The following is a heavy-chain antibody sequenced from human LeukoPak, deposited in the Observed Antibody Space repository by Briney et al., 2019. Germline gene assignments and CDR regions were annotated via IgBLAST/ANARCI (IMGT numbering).Heavy chain of an antibody. Sequence: PSETLSLTCTVSGGSISSYYWSWIRQPAGKGLGWIGRIYTSGSTNYNPSLKSRVTMSVDTSKNQFSLKLSSVTAADTAVYYCARGSSAAGSYYYYYMDVWGKGTTVTVSS. D-gene: IGHD3-10*01. CDR1: GGSISSYY. CDR3: ARGSSAAGSYYYYYMDV. J-gene: IGHJ6*03. CDR2: IYTSGST. V-gene: IGHV4-4*07.